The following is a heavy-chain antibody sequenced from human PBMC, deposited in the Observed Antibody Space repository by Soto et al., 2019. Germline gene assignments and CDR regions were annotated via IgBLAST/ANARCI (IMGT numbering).Heavy chain of an antibody. J-gene: IGHJ4*02. D-gene: IGHD1-1*01. V-gene: IGHV1-69*02. CDR1: GGTPRIYT. Sequence: QVQLVQSGAEVERPGSSVKFSCKTSGGTPRIYTIGWVRQAPGQGLEWMGNIVPMINKIDYAQKFQGRVTITAYKSTRTVYMDLNSLISEDTAVYFCALRTGNCNPLADWGQGTLVTVSS. CDR3: ALRTGNCNPLAD. CDR2: IVPMINKI.